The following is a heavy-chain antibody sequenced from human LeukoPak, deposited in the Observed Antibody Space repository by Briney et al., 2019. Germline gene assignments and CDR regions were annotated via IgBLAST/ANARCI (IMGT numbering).Heavy chain of an antibody. Sequence: ASVKVSCKASGYTFTGYYMHWVRQAPGQGLEWMGWINLNSGGTKYAQKFQGRVTMTRDTSISTAYMELSRLRSDDTAVYYCARYNYCGGDCCHLDYWGQGTLVTVSS. V-gene: IGHV1-2*02. CDR2: INLNSGGT. J-gene: IGHJ4*02. CDR1: GYTFTGYY. CDR3: ARYNYCGGDCCHLDY. D-gene: IGHD2-21*02.